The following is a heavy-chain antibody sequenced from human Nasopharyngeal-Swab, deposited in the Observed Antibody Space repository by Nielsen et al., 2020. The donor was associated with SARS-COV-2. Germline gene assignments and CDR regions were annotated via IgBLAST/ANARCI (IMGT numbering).Heavy chain of an antibody. CDR3: ARAITYYYDGSGSPSYGLDV. V-gene: IGHV1-69*01. Sequence: WVRQAPGQGLEWVGGLIPVFGTTHYSQKLQDRLRGTADASTDTAYMELSSLRSDDTAVYYCARAITYYYDGSGSPSYGLDVWGQGTTVTVSS. CDR2: LIPVFGTT. J-gene: IGHJ6*02. D-gene: IGHD3-22*01.